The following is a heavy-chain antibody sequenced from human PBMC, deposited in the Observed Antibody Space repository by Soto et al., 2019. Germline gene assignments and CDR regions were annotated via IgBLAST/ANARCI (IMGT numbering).Heavy chain of an antibody. CDR1: GFTFDDYA. CDR2: ISWNSGSI. D-gene: IGHD3-9*01. V-gene: IGHV3-9*01. Sequence: SLRLSCAASGFTFDDYAMHWVRQAPGKGLEWVSGISWNSGSIGYADSVKGRFTISRDNAKNSLYLQMNSLRAEDTALYYCAKDYYDILTGAFDIWGQGTMVTVSS. J-gene: IGHJ3*02. CDR3: AKDYYDILTGAFDI.